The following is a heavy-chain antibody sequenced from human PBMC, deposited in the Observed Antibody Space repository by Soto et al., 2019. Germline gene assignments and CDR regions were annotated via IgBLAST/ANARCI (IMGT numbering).Heavy chain of an antibody. V-gene: IGHV3-30*18. D-gene: IGHD2-15*01. CDR1: GFTFSSYG. CDR3: AKTYCSGGSCPHAMFHFDY. CDR2: ISYDGSNK. Sequence: QVQLVESGGGVVQPGRSLRLSCAASGFTFSSYGMHRVRQAPGKGLEWVAVISYDGSNKYYADSVKGRFTISRDNSKNTLYLQMNSLRAEDTAVYYCAKTYCSGGSCPHAMFHFDYWGQGTLVTVSS. J-gene: IGHJ4*02.